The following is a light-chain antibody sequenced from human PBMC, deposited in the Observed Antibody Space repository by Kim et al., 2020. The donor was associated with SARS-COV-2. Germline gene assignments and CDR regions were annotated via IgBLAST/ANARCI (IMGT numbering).Light chain of an antibody. J-gene: IGKJ1*01. Sequence: VSPGESATLSCRASQSVRSSLAWYQQKSGQVPRLLIYGASTRAAGIPARFSGSGSGTEFTLTISSLQSEDFAVYYCQQYTNWPRTFGQGTKVDFK. CDR2: GAS. CDR1: QSVRSS. V-gene: IGKV3-15*01. CDR3: QQYTNWPRT.